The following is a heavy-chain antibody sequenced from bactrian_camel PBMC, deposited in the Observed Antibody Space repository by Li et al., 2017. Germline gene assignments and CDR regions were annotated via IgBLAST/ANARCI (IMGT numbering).Heavy chain of an antibody. V-gene: IGHV3S67*01. J-gene: IGHJ4*01. Sequence: DVQLVESGGGSVQAGGSLRLSCVTSGYTYSGLCMGWFRQAPEKERERVATIDSDAYVEYADSVKGRFTISQDPAKKTLFLDMTALKPEDSATYYCAVDTSRRVAYPTYTCAYDDWGQGTQVTVS. CDR2: IDSDAYV. CDR1: GYTYSGLC. CDR3: AVDTSRRVAYPTYTCAYDD. D-gene: IGHD5*01.